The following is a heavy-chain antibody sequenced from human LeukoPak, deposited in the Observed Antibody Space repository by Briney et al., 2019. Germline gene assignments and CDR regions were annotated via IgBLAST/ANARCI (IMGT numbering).Heavy chain of an antibody. V-gene: IGHV3-23*01. CDR1: GCTFSSYA. CDR3: AKHARAYYCDSSGYFDY. J-gene: IGHJ4*02. D-gene: IGHD3-22*01. Sequence: PGGSLRLSCAASGCTFSSYAMSWVRQAPGKGLEWVSAISGSGGSTYYADSVKGRFTISRDNSKNTLYLQMNSLRAEDTAVYYCAKHARAYYCDSSGYFDYWGQGTLVTVSS. CDR2: ISGSGGST.